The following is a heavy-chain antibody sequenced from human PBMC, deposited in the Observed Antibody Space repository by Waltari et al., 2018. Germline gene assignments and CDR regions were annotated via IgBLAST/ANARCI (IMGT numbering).Heavy chain of an antibody. D-gene: IGHD6-19*01. CDR2: IYNRGRT. CDR1: GGSISSYY. CDR3: ARDMLAVAGFDY. V-gene: IGHV4-4*07. Sequence: QVQLQESGPGLVKPSETLSLTCTVSGGSISSYYCGWIRQPAGKGLGWIGRIYNRGRTNYNPSLKSRVTMSVDTSKNQFSVKLSSVTAADTAVYYGARDMLAVAGFDYWGQGTLVTVSS. J-gene: IGHJ4*02.